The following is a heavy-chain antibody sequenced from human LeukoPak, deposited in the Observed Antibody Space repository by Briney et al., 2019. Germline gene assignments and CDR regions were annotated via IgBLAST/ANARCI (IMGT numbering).Heavy chain of an antibody. V-gene: IGHV4-39*07. CDR1: GGSISSSSYY. Sequence: MPSETLSLSCTVSGGSISSSSYYWGWIRQPPGKGLEWIGSIYYSGSTYYNPSLKSRVTISVDTSKNQFSLKLNSVTAADTAMYYCAKSGGYGLIDYWGQGTRVTVSS. J-gene: IGHJ4*02. D-gene: IGHD1-26*01. CDR2: IYYSGST. CDR3: AKSGGYGLIDY.